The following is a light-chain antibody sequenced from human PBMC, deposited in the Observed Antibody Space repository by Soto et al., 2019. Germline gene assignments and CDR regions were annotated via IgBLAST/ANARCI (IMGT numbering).Light chain of an antibody. J-gene: IGKJ1*01. CDR1: QSVSSSY. CDR2: GAS. V-gene: IGKV3-20*01. Sequence: EIVLTQSPGTLSLSPGERATLSCRASQSVSSSYLAWYQQKPGQAPRLLIYGASSRATGIPDRCSGSGSGTDFTLTISRLEPEDFAVYYCQQYGSSRWTFGQGTKVDIK. CDR3: QQYGSSRWT.